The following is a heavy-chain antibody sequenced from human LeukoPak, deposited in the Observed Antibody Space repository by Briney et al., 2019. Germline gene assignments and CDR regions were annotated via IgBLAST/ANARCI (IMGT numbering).Heavy chain of an antibody. CDR1: GFTFGDYA. Sequence: PGGSLRLSCTASGFTFGDYAMSWFRQAPGKGLEWVGFIRSKAYGGTTEYAASVKGRFTISRDDSKSIAYLQMNSLKTEDTAVYYCTTVARSSPKVYYYYGMDVWGQGTTVTVSS. CDR3: TTVARSSPKVYYYYGMDV. V-gene: IGHV3-49*03. CDR2: IRSKAYGGTT. D-gene: IGHD6-6*01. J-gene: IGHJ6*02.